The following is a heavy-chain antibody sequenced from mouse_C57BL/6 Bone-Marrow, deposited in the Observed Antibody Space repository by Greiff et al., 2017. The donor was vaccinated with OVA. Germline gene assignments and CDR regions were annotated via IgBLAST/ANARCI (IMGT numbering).Heavy chain of an antibody. Sequence: EVKVEESGGGLVKPGGSLKLSCAASGFTFSSYAMSWVRQTPEKRLEWVATISDGGSYTYYPDNVKGRFTISRDNAKNNLYLQMSHLKSEDTAMYYCARRWLLPFAYWGQGTLVTVSA. V-gene: IGHV5-4*03. CDR1: GFTFSSYA. CDR2: ISDGGSYT. CDR3: ARRWLLPFAY. D-gene: IGHD2-3*01. J-gene: IGHJ3*01.